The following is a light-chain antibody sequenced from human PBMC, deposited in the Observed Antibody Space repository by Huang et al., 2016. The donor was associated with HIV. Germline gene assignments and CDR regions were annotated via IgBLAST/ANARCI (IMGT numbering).Light chain of an antibody. CDR3: QQYYSTRTWT. Sequence: DIQMPQSPSSLSASVGDRVTITCRARQGIRNSLAWYQQKPGKAPKLLLYDASRLESGVPSRCSGSGSGTDYTLTISSLQPEDFATYYCQQYYSTRTWTFGQGTKVEIK. CDR1: QGIRNS. CDR2: DAS. J-gene: IGKJ1*01. V-gene: IGKV1-NL1*01.